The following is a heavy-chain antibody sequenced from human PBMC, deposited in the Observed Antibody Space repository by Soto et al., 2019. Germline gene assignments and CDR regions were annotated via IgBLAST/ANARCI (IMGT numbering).Heavy chain of an antibody. J-gene: IGHJ3*02. CDR1: GSTFSSYA. D-gene: IGHD5-18*01. Sequence: GXSVKVCCNASGSTFSSYAVRLVRQAPGQGLECMGGIIPIFGTANYAQKFQGRVTITADESTSTAYMELSSLRSEDTAVYYCARVIKSGYSYGNDAFDIWGQGTMVTVSS. CDR2: IIPIFGTA. CDR3: ARVIKSGYSYGNDAFDI. V-gene: IGHV1-69*13.